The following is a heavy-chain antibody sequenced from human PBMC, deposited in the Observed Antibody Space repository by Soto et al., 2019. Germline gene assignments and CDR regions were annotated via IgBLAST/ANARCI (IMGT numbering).Heavy chain of an antibody. CDR3: ARDLAWGDPYHWFDP. Sequence: SETLSLTCTVSGGSISSGDYYWSWIRQPPGKGLEWIGYIYYSGSTYYNPSLKSRVTISVDTSKNQFSLKLSAVTAADTAVYYCARDLAWGDPYHWFDPWGQGTLVTVSS. V-gene: IGHV4-30-4*01. J-gene: IGHJ5*02. CDR1: GGSISSGDYY. CDR2: IYYSGST. D-gene: IGHD3-3*02.